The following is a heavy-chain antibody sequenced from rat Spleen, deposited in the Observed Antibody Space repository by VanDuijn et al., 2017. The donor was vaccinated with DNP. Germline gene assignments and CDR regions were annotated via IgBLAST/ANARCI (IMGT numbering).Heavy chain of an antibody. V-gene: IGHV5-17*01. CDR3: ATPNWPDY. CDR1: GLTFSDYA. CDR2: IRYDGSST. J-gene: IGHJ2*01. Sequence: EVQLVESGGGLVKPGRSLKVPCVASGLTFSDYAMAWVRQAPKKGLEWVATIRYDGSSTSYRDSVKGRFTISRDNAKSILYLQMDSLRSEDTATYYCATPNWPDYWGQGVMVTVSS. D-gene: IGHD3-4*01.